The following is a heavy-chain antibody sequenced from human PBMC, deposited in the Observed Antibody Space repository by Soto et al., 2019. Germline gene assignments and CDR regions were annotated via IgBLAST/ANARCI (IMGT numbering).Heavy chain of an antibody. CDR2: TYYRSKWYN. Sequence: SPTLSLTCAISGDSVSSNSAAWNWIRQSPSRGLEWLGRTYYRSKWYNDYAVSVKSRITINPDTSKNQFSLQLNSVTPEDTAVYYCARDLTEIAVAGPSGDNYYYYGMDVWGQGTTVTVSS. CDR1: GDSVSSNSAA. V-gene: IGHV6-1*01. J-gene: IGHJ6*02. CDR3: ARDLTEIAVAGPSGDNYYYYGMDV. D-gene: IGHD6-19*01.